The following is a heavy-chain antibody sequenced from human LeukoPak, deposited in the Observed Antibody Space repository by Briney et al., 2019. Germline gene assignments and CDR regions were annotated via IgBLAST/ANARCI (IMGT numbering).Heavy chain of an antibody. Sequence: PSETLSLTCTVPGSMYNYYWSWIRQPPGKGLEWIGYIHYNGITNYSPSLKSRVTMSLDTSKNQVSLKLNSVSAADTAVYYCARHISSGGTYAHFDYWGQGTLVTVSS. CDR3: ARHISSGGTYAHFDY. CDR1: GSMYNYY. D-gene: IGHD1-26*01. V-gene: IGHV4-59*08. CDR2: IHYNGIT. J-gene: IGHJ4*02.